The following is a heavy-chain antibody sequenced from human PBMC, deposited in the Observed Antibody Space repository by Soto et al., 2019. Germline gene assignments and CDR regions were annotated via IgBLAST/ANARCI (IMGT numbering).Heavy chain of an antibody. CDR3: AKVGTLRDCTRASCLGAFDI. D-gene: IGHD2-8*02. Sequence: EVQLLESGGGLVQPGGSLRLSCAASGFTFSSYAMSWVRQAPGKGLEWDSAITASGDTTYYADSVEGRFTITRDHSKCLMYLQTNSLRAEDTAVYYCAKVGTLRDCTRASCLGAFDIWGQGTGVTVSS. J-gene: IGHJ3*02. CDR1: GFTFSSYA. CDR2: ITASGDTT. V-gene: IGHV3-23*01.